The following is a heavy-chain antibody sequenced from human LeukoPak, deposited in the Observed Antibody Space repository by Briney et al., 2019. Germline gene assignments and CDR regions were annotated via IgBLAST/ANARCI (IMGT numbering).Heavy chain of an antibody. CDR3: ARVTYYDFWSGYSDY. CDR1: GFTFSGYW. J-gene: IGHJ4*02. Sequence: PGGSLRLSCAASGFTFSGYWMSWVRQAPGKGLEWVANIKQDGSEKYYVDSVKGRFTISRDNAKNSLYLQMNSLRAEDTAVYYCARVTYYDFWSGYSDYWGQGTLVTVSS. D-gene: IGHD3-3*01. CDR2: IKQDGSEK. V-gene: IGHV3-7*01.